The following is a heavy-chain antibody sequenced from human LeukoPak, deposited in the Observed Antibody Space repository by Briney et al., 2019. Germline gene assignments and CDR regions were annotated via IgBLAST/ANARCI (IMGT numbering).Heavy chain of an antibody. CDR2: VYYNGNT. CDR3: ARRVAVTARYYFDF. Sequence: SETLSLTCTVSGGSIGTYYWSWIRQPPGKGLEWIGYVYYNGNTNYNPSLKSRVTISVDTSKNQFSLKLNSVAAADTAVYFCARRVAVTARYYFDFWGQGTLVTVSS. D-gene: IGHD6-19*01. CDR1: GGSIGTYY. J-gene: IGHJ4*02. V-gene: IGHV4-59*08.